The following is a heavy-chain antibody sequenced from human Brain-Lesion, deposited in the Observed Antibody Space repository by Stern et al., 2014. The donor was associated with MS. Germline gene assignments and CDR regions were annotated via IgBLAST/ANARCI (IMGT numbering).Heavy chain of an antibody. Sequence: VQLVESGAEVKKPGASVKVSCKASGYTLTELSMHWVRQAPRKGLEWMGGFDPEDGETIYAQKFQGRVTMTEDTSTDTAYMELSSLRSEDTAVYYCATLSPGAGGNYYRHFDYWGQGTLVTVSS. V-gene: IGHV1-24*01. CDR1: GYTLTELS. D-gene: IGHD1-26*01. CDR2: FDPEDGET. J-gene: IGHJ4*02. CDR3: ATLSPGAGGNYYRHFDY.